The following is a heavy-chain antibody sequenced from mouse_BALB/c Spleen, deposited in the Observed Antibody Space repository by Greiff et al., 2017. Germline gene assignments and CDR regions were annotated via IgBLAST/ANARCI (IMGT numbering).Heavy chain of an antibody. CDR2: IWSGGST. D-gene: IGHD2-4*01. CDR3: ARTYDYEYYFDY. Sequence: VKVVESGPGLVQPSQSLSITCTVSGFSLTSYGVHWVRQSPGKGLEWLGVIWSGGSTDYNAAFISRLSISKDNSKSQVFFKMNSLQANDTAIYYCARTYDYEYYFDYWGQGTTLTVSS. J-gene: IGHJ2*01. CDR1: GFSLTSYG. V-gene: IGHV2-2*02.